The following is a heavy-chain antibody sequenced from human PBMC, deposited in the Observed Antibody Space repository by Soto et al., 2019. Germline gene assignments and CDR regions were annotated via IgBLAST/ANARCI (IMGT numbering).Heavy chain of an antibody. V-gene: IGHV3-30-3*01. CDR3: ARATSERYYDFWSGYYHH. CDR1: GFTFSSYA. J-gene: IGHJ5*02. D-gene: IGHD3-3*01. Sequence: QVQLVESGGGMVQPGRSLRLSCAASGFTFSSYAMHWVRQAPGKGLEWVAVISYDGSNKYYADSVKGRFTISRDNSKNTLYLQMNSLRAEDTAVYYCARATSERYYDFWSGYYHHWGQGTLVTVSS. CDR2: ISYDGSNK.